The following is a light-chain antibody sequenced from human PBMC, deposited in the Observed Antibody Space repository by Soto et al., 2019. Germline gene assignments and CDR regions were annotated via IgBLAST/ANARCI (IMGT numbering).Light chain of an antibody. CDR3: QQYDSYPHT. CDR1: QSISSW. V-gene: IGKV1-5*03. Sequence: DIQMTQSPSTLSAYVGDRVTITCRASQSISSWLAWYQQRPGKAPKLLIYKASSLESGVPSRFSDSGSGTEFTLTISSLQPDDFATYYCQQYDSYPHTFGQGTKLEIK. CDR2: KAS. J-gene: IGKJ2*01.